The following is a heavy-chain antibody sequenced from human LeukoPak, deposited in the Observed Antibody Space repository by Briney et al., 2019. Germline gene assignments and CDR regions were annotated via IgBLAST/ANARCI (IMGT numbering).Heavy chain of an antibody. D-gene: IGHD1-7*01. J-gene: IGHJ4*02. CDR2: IYYSGST. Sequence: TSETLSLTCTVSGGSLSSTNYFWGWVRQSPRKGLEWIGNIYYSGSTYYNPSLRSRVTISVDTSKSQFSLKLSSVTAADTAVYYCARGGDAITGTTHFDYWGQGTLVTVSS. V-gene: IGHV4-39*07. CDR1: GGSLSSTNYF. CDR3: ARGGDAITGTTHFDY.